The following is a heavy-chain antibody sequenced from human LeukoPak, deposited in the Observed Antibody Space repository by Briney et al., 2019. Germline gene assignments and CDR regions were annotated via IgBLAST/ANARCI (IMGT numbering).Heavy chain of an antibody. CDR1: GFTVSSNY. CDR2: IYAGGMT. CDR3: ARGTSRTSPLSGYYRGYFDY. Sequence: GGSLRLSCAASGFTVSSNYMTWVRQAPGKGLEWVSIIYAGGMTYYADSVKGRFTISRDNSENMLYLQMNSLRAADTAVYYCARGTSRTSPLSGYYRGYFDYWGQGTLVTVSS. V-gene: IGHV3-66*02. J-gene: IGHJ4*02. D-gene: IGHD3-3*01.